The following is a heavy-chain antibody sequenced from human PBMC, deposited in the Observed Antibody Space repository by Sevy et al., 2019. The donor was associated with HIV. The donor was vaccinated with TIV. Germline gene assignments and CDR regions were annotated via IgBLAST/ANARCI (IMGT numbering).Heavy chain of an antibody. CDR2: IRSKANTYAT. CDR3: SRQVVAVAGDYFDY. D-gene: IGHD6-19*01. CDR1: GFTFSGST. V-gene: IGHV3-73*01. J-gene: IGHJ4*02. Sequence: GGSLRLSCAASGFTFSGSTMHWVRQASGKGLEWVGRIRSKANTYATAYAASVKGRFSISRDDSKNTAYLQMNSLKTGDTAEYYCSRQVVAVAGDYFDYWGQGTLVTVSS.